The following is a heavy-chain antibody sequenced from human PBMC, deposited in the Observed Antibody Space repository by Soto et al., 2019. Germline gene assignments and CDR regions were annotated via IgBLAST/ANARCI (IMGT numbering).Heavy chain of an antibody. D-gene: IGHD2-2*01. Sequence: EVQLVESGGGLVQPGGSLRLSCAASGFTFSSYWMHWVRQAPGKGLVWVSRINSDGSSTSYADSVKGRFTISRDNDNNTRCLQMNSLRAEDTAVYYCARDRVVSDPLGYWGQGTLVTVSS. CDR2: INSDGSST. CDR3: ARDRVVSDPLGY. V-gene: IGHV3-74*01. CDR1: GFTFSSYW. J-gene: IGHJ4*02.